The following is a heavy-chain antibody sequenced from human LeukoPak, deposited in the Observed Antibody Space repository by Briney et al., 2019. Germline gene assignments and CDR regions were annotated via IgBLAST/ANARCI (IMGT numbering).Heavy chain of an antibody. V-gene: IGHV3-30*18. Sequence: GRSLRLSCAASGFTFSSHGMHWVRQAPGKGLEWVAAISYDGSNKFYADSVKGRFTISRDNSKNTLYLQMNSLRAEDTAVYYCAKVAEEQWLGGIDYWGQGSLVTVSS. CDR2: ISYDGSNK. D-gene: IGHD6-19*01. CDR3: AKVAEEQWLGGIDY. CDR1: GFTFSSHG. J-gene: IGHJ4*02.